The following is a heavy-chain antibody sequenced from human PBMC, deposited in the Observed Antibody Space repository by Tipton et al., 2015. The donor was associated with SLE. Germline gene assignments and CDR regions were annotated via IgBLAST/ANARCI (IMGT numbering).Heavy chain of an antibody. CDR2: ISYDGNNK. V-gene: IGHV3-30*03. J-gene: IGHJ3*02. Sequence: RSLRLSCAASGFTFSSYGMYWVRQAPGKGLEWVAVISYDGNNKYYADSVKGRFTISRDNSKNTLYLQMNSLRTEDTAVYYCAREGGIDCSGGSCYRNDAFDIWGQGTMVTVSS. D-gene: IGHD2-15*01. CDR3: AREGGIDCSGGSCYRNDAFDI. CDR1: GFTFSSYG.